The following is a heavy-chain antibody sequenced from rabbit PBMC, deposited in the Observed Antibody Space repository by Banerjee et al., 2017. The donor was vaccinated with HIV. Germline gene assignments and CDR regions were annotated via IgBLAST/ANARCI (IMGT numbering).Heavy chain of an antibody. Sequence: QSLEESGGDLVKPGASLTLTCKASGFDLSSYYYMCWVRQAPGKGLELIACIYTSSGSTYYASWAKGRFTISKTSSTAVTLQMTSLTAADTATYFCARSYDGYGYAIGLWGQGTLVTVS. CDR2: IYTSSGST. CDR3: ARSYDGYGYAIGL. J-gene: IGHJ3*01. D-gene: IGHD6-1*01. V-gene: IGHV1S40*01. CDR1: GFDLSSYYY.